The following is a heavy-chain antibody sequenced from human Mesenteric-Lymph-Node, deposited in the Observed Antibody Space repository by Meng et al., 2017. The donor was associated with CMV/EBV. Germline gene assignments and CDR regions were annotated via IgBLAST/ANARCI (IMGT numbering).Heavy chain of an antibody. CDR2: ISYDGSNK. CDR3: ARDGIAPRPGYQFYGLDV. J-gene: IGHJ6*02. CDR1: GFTFSSYA. V-gene: IGHV3-30-3*01. Sequence: GESLKISCAASGFTFSSYAMHWVRQAPGKGLEWVAVISYDGSNKYYADSVKGRFTISRDNSKNTLYLQMNSLRVDDTAVYYCARDGIAPRPGYQFYGLDVWGQGTTVTVSS. D-gene: IGHD6-6*01.